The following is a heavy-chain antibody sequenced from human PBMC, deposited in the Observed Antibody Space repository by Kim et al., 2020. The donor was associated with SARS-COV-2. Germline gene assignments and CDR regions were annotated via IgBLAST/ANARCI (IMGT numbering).Heavy chain of an antibody. D-gene: IGHD1-26*01. Sequence: SETLSLTCTVSGGSISSSSYYWGWIRQPPGKGLEWIGSIYYSGSTYYNPSLKSRVTISVDTSKNQFSLKLSSVTAADTAVYYCARRSGSYRRDDAFDIWG. CDR2: IYYSGST. CDR3: ARRSGSYRRDDAFDI. V-gene: IGHV4-39*01. CDR1: GGSISSSSYY. J-gene: IGHJ3*02.